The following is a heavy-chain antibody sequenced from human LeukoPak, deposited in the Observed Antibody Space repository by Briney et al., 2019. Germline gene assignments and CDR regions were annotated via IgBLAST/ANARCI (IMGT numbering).Heavy chain of an antibody. CDR3: ARGAFWSGYYHDY. D-gene: IGHD3-3*01. CDR1: GDSITSYAW. CDR2: IHLNGIT. Sequence: SETLSLTCSVSGDSITSYAWWGWVRQPPGKGLEWNGEIHLNGITNYNPSLKSRVTMSIDKSNNQFSLNLSSVTAADTAVYYCARGAFWSGYYHDYWGQGTLVTVSS. J-gene: IGHJ4*02. V-gene: IGHV4/OR15-8*01.